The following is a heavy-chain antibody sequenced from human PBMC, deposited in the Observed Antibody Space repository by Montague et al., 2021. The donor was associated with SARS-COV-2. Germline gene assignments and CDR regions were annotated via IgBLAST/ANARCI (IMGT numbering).Heavy chain of an antibody. D-gene: IGHD3-3*01. J-gene: IGHJ4*02. V-gene: IGHV4-31*03. CDR1: GGSISGGGYY. CDR3: ARGSITIFGVVTHHVY. CDR2: IYYSGST. Sequence: TLSLTCTVSGGSISGGGYYWSWIRQHPGKGLEWIGYIYYSGSTYYNPSLKSRVTISVDTSKNQFSLKLSSVTAADTAVYYCARGSITIFGVVTHHVYWGQGTLVTVSS.